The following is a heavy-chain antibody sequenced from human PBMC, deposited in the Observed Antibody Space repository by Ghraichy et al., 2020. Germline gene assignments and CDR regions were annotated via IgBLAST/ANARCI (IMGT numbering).Heavy chain of an antibody. J-gene: IGHJ4*02. CDR1: GFTFSSYA. CDR2: ISGSGGST. Sequence: GDSLNISCAASGFTFSSYAMSWVRQAPGKGLEWVSAISGSGGSTYYADSVKGRFTISRDNSKNTLYLQMNSLRAEDTAVYYCAKERRSSFDYWGQGTLVTVSS. CDR3: AKERRSSFDY. D-gene: IGHD6-13*01. V-gene: IGHV3-23*01.